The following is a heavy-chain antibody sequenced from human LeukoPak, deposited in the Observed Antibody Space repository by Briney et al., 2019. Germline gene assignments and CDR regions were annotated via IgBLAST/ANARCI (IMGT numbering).Heavy chain of an antibody. CDR1: GFTFSSYA. CDR2: ISYDGSNK. V-gene: IGHV3-30-3*01. D-gene: IGHD5-18*01. Sequence: GGSLRLSCAASGFTFSSYAMHWVRQAPGKGLEWVAVISYDGSNKYYADSVKGRFTISRDKSKNTLYLQMNSLRAEDTAVYYCARDWTNLYSYGSPLGYWGQGTLVTVSS. J-gene: IGHJ4*02. CDR3: ARDWTNLYSYGSPLGY.